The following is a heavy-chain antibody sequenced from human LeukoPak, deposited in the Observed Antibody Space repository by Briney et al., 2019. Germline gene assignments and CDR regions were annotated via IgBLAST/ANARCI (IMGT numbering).Heavy chain of an antibody. CDR1: GFTFSSYG. CDR3: AREGPSGSRGDDAFDI. CDR2: IRYDGSNK. Sequence: GGSLRLSCAASGFTFSSYGMHWVRQAPGKGLEWVAFIRYDGSNKYYADSVKGRFTISRDNAKNSLYLQMNSLRAEDTAVYYCAREGPSGSRGDDAFDIWGQGTMVTVSS. V-gene: IGHV3-30*02. J-gene: IGHJ3*02. D-gene: IGHD1-26*01.